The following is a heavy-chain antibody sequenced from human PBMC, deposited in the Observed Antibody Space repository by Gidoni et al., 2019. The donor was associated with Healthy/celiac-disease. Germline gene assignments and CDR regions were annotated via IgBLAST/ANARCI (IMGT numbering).Heavy chain of an antibody. CDR3: ARRYSSSWTYYYYYMDV. Sequence: QVQLVQSGAEVKKPGASVKVSCKASGYTFTSYDINWVRQATGQGLEWMGWMNPNSGNTGYAQKFQGRVTMTRNTSISTAYMELSSLRSEDTAVYYCARRYSSSWTYYYYYMDVWGKGTTVTVSS. CDR1: GYTFTSYD. J-gene: IGHJ6*03. CDR2: MNPNSGNT. V-gene: IGHV1-8*01. D-gene: IGHD6-13*01.